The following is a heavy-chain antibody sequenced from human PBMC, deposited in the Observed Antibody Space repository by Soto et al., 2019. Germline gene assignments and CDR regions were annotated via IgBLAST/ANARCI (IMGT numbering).Heavy chain of an antibody. CDR1: GFTFDDYA. CDR2: ISWNSGSI. J-gene: IGHJ4*02. V-gene: IGHV3-9*01. Sequence: EVQLVESGGGLVQPGRSLRLSCAASGFTFDDYAMHWVRQAPGKGLEWVSGISWNSGSIGYADSVKGRFTISRDNAKNSLYLQMNSLRAEDTALYYCAKVINGGSFDYWAQGTLVTVSS. D-gene: IGHD2-15*01. CDR3: AKVINGGSFDY.